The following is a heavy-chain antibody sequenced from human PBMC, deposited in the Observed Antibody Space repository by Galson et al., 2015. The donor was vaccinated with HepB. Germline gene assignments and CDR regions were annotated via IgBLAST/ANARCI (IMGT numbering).Heavy chain of an antibody. CDR1: GGTFSSYT. CDR3: AGDPGIAAAGGNY. J-gene: IGHJ4*02. Sequence: SVKVSCKASGGTFSSYTISWVRQAPGQGLEWMGRIIPILGIANYAQKFQGRVTITADKSTSTAYMELSSLRSEDTAVYYCAGDPGIAAAGGNYWGQGTLVIVSS. V-gene: IGHV1-69*04. CDR2: IIPILGIA. D-gene: IGHD6-13*01.